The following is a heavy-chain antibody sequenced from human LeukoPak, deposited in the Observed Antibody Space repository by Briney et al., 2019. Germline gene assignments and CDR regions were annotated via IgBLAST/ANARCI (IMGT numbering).Heavy chain of an antibody. Sequence: SETLSLTCTVSGGSISSYYWSWLRQPPGKGLEWIGYIYYSGSTNYNPSLKSRVTISVDTSKNQFSLKLSSVTAADTAVYYCARGLRYSSPYYYYYMDVWGKGTTVTVSS. CDR1: GGSISSYY. CDR3: ARGLRYSSPYYYYYMDV. V-gene: IGHV4-59*01. CDR2: IYYSGST. D-gene: IGHD6-13*01. J-gene: IGHJ6*03.